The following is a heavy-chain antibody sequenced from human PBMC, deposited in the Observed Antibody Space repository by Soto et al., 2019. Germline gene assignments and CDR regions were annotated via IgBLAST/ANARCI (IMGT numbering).Heavy chain of an antibody. Sequence: QVQLVQSGAEVKKPGSSVKVSCKASGGTFSSYTISWVRQAPGQGLEWMGRIIPILGIANYAQKFQGRVKITADKPTSTANGERGTVRYEDAGVYCCAITSEIPFYDGARLAGGQ. CDR3: AITSEIPFYDGARLA. V-gene: IGHV1-69*02. CDR1: GGTFSSYT. CDR2: IIPILGIA. D-gene: IGHD5-12*01. J-gene: IGHJ1*01.